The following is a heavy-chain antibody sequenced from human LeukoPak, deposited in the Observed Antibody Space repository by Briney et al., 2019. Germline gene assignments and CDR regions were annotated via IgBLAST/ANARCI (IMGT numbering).Heavy chain of an antibody. V-gene: IGHV4-39*07. CDR3: ARSGSGYLRYYFDY. Sequence: GSLRLSCAASGFTFSRYWMSWVRQAPGKGLEWIGSIYYSGSTYYNPSLKSRVTISVDTSKNHFSLKLSSVTAADTAVYYCARSGSGYLRYYFDYWGQGTLVTVSS. J-gene: IGHJ4*02. CDR1: GFTFSRYW. D-gene: IGHD5-12*01. CDR2: IYYSGST.